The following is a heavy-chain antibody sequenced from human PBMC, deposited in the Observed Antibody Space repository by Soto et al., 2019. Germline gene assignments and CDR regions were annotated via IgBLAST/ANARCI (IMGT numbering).Heavy chain of an antibody. D-gene: IGHD6-13*01. Sequence: PSETLSLTCTVSGGSISTYYWSWIRQPPGKGLEWIGYINYSGRTNYNPSLKSRVTMSLDTSKNQFPLKLRSVTAADTAVFYCARYAGSSWFDYWGQGTLVTVSS. CDR2: INYSGRT. CDR1: GGSISTYY. CDR3: ARYAGSSWFDY. V-gene: IGHV4-59*01. J-gene: IGHJ4*02.